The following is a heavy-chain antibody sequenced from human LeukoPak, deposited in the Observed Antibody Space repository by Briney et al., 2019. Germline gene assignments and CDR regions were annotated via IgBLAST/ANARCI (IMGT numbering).Heavy chain of an antibody. CDR1: GFTVSSNY. J-gene: IGHJ4*02. Sequence: PGGSLRLSCAASGFTVSSNYMSWVRQAPGKGLEWVSVIYSGGSTYYADSVKGRFTISRDNAKNSLFLQMNSLRAEDTAVYYCAREGMTTVTHFDYWGQGTLVTVSS. CDR3: AREGMTTVTHFDY. D-gene: IGHD4-17*01. V-gene: IGHV3-53*01. CDR2: IYSGGST.